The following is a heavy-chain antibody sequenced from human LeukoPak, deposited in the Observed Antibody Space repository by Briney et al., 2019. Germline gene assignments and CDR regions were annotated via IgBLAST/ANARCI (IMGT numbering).Heavy chain of an antibody. CDR3: ARDQGSGWLFDY. J-gene: IGHJ4*02. D-gene: IGHD6-19*01. CDR2: ISSSGSTI. V-gene: IGHV3-48*03. Sequence: PGGSLRLSCAAFGFTFSSYEMNWVRRAPGKGLEWVSYISSSGSTIYYADSVKGRFTISRDNAKNSLYLQMNSLRAEDTAVYYCARDQGSGWLFDYWGQGTLVTVSS. CDR1: GFTFSSYE.